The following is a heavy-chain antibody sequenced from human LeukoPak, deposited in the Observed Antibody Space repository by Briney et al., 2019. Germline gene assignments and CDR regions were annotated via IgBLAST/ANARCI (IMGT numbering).Heavy chain of an antibody. V-gene: IGHV4-34*01. Sequence: SETLSLTCAVYGGSFSGYYWTWIRHTPEKELEWIGEMNPSGSTNFNPSLKSRVTISVDTSKNQFSLKLSSVTAADTAVYYCARGRQDVTMIVVVMTAVSYYLDVWGKGTTVTVS. CDR1: GGSFSGYY. CDR3: ARGRQDVTMIVVVMTAVSYYLDV. J-gene: IGHJ6*03. CDR2: MNPSGST. D-gene: IGHD3-22*01.